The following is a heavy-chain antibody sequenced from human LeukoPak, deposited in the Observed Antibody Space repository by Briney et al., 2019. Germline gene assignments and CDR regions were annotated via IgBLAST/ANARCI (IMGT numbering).Heavy chain of an antibody. V-gene: IGHV1-18*01. CDR3: ARVSPDYGGNSGFDY. CDR1: GYTFTSYG. Sequence: EASVTVSFKASGYTFTSYGISWVRQAPGQGLEWMGWISAYNGNTNYAQKLQGRVTMTTDTSTSTAYMELRSLRSDDTAVYYCARVSPDYGGNSGFDYRGQGTLVTVSS. CDR2: ISAYNGNT. D-gene: IGHD4-23*01. J-gene: IGHJ4*02.